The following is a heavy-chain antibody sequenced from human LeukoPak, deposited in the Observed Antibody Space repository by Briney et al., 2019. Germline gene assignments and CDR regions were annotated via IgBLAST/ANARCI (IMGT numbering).Heavy chain of an antibody. CDR1: GGSISSYY. D-gene: IGHD5-18*01. Sequence: SETLSLTCTVSGGSISSYYWSWIRQPPGKGLEWIGEINHSGSTNYNPSLKSRVTISVDTSKNQFSLKLSSVTAADTAVYYCARRRGYSYGYQDHWGQGTLVTVSS. V-gene: IGHV4-34*01. J-gene: IGHJ4*02. CDR2: INHSGST. CDR3: ARRRGYSYGYQDH.